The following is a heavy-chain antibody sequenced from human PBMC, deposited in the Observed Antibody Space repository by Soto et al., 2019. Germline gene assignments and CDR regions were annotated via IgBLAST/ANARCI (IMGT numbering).Heavy chain of an antibody. Sequence: ASVKVSCKASGYTFTGYYMHWVRQAPGQGREWMGWINPNSGGTNYAQKFQGWVTMTRDTSISTAYMELSRLRSDDTAVYYCARESPIVLMVYVIRDYYGMHLWGLRPSVTV. CDR1: GYTFTGYY. CDR3: ARESPIVLMVYVIRDYYGMHL. V-gene: IGHV1-2*04. D-gene: IGHD2-8*01. J-gene: IGHJ6*02. CDR2: INPNSGGT.